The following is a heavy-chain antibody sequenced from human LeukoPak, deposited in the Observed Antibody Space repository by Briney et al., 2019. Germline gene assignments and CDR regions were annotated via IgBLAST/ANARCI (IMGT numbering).Heavy chain of an antibody. CDR1: GFTFSDYN. CDR2: ISRSGSTK. J-gene: IGHJ4*02. D-gene: IGHD3-9*01. Sequence: GGSLRLSCAASGFTFSDYNMRWLRQAPGKGLEWVSSISRSGSTKYYADSVKGRFTISRDNAKNSLYLQMNSLRAEDTALYYCARGYESTGYQGALGYWGQGTLVTVSS. V-gene: IGHV3-11*01. CDR3: ARGYESTGYQGALGY.